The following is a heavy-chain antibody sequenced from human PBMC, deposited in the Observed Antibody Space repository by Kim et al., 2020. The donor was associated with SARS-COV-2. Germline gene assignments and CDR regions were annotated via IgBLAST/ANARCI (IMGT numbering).Heavy chain of an antibody. Sequence: SQTLSLTCAVSGGSISSYYWTWIRQPPGKGLEWIGYIYYSGSTDYNPSLKSRVTLSVDTSKNHFSLNLSSVTAADTAVYYCARGWGSGSYAYYYGMDVWG. V-gene: IGHV4-59*01. CDR3: ARGWGSGSYAYYYGMDV. J-gene: IGHJ6*02. CDR2: IYYSGST. CDR1: GGSISSYY. D-gene: IGHD3-10*01.